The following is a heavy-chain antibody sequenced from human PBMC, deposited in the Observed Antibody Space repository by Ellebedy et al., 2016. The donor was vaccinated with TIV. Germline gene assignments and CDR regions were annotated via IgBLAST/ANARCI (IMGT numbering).Heavy chain of an antibody. CDR3: ARDPVGVGPAFDV. D-gene: IGHD4-23*01. CDR2: ITESGGNT. J-gene: IGHJ3*01. V-gene: IGHV3-23*01. Sequence: GESLKISCAASGLTFSSHAMSWVRQAPGKGLEWVSSITESGGNTYYADSVKGRFTISRDNSKDTLFLQMNSLSAEDTAIYFCARDPVGVGPAFDVWGQGIVVTVSS. CDR1: GLTFSSHA.